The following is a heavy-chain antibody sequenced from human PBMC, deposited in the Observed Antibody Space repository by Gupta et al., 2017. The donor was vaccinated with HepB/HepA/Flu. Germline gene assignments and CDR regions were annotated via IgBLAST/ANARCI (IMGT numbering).Heavy chain of an antibody. Sequence: QVQLVESGGGVVTPGRSLRLSCAASGFTFSSYALHWVRQAPGKGLEWVAVISYDGSNKYYADSVKGRFTISRDNSKNTLYLQMNSLRAEDTAVYYCAREIKNTAMVRYFDYWGQGTLVTVSS. CDR2: ISYDGSNK. J-gene: IGHJ4*02. CDR1: GFTFSSYA. CDR3: AREIKNTAMVRYFDY. V-gene: IGHV3-30-3*01. D-gene: IGHD5-18*01.